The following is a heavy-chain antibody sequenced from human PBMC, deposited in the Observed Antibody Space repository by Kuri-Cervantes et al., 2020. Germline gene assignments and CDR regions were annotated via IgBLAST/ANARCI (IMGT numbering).Heavy chain of an antibody. CDR1: GFTFSSYS. Sequence: GGSLRLSCAASGFTFSSYSMNWVRQAPGKGLEWVSYISSSSSTIYYADSVRGRFTISRDNAKNTLYLQMKSLRAADTAVYLCAREQVAGNPNDAFDIWGQGTMVTVSS. CDR3: AREQVAGNPNDAFDI. J-gene: IGHJ3*02. V-gene: IGHV3-48*04. D-gene: IGHD6-19*01. CDR2: ISSSSSTI.